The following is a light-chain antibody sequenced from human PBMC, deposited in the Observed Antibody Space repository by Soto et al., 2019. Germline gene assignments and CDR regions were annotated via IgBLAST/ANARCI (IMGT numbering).Light chain of an antibody. V-gene: IGLV2-11*01. CDR2: DVN. CDR3: CSYAGSSTVV. CDR1: SSDVGGYNY. J-gene: IGLJ2*01. Sequence: QSALTQPRSVSGSPGQSVTISCSGTSSDVGGYNYVSWYQQHPGKAPKLMIYDVNKRPSGVPDRFSGSKSGNTASLTISGLHAEDEADYYCCSYAGSSTVVFGGGTKLTVL.